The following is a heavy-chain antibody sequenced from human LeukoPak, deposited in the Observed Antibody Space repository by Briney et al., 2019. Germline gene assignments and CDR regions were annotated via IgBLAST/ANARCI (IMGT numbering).Heavy chain of an antibody. J-gene: IGHJ5*02. CDR3: ARERRTCGTSCYNWFDP. Sequence: GGSLRLSCAASGFTFNSYWMSWVRQAPGKGLEWVANIKQDGSEKYYVDSVKGRFTISRDNAKNSLYLQMNSLRAEDTAVYYCARERRTCGTSCYNWFDPWGQGTLVTVSS. CDR1: GFTFNSYW. V-gene: IGHV3-7*01. D-gene: IGHD2-2*01. CDR2: IKQDGSEK.